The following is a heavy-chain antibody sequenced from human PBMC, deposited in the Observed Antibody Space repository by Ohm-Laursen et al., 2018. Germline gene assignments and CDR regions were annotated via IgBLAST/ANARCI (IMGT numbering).Heavy chain of an antibody. CDR2: INHSRST. Sequence: SETLSLTWAVYGGSFSGYYWNWIRQPPGKGLEWIGEINHSRSTKYNSSFKSRVTISVDTSKNQFSLKLSSVTAADTAVYYCARPCSGGSCYLVYWGQGTLVTVSS. J-gene: IGHJ4*02. D-gene: IGHD2-15*01. V-gene: IGHV4-34*01. CDR1: GGSFSGYY. CDR3: ARPCSGGSCYLVY.